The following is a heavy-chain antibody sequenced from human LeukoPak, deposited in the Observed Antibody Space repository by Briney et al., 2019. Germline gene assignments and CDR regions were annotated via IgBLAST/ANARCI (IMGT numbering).Heavy chain of an antibody. D-gene: IGHD1-1*01. V-gene: IGHV3-48*04. Sequence: GGSLRLSCAASGFTLSRFSMNWVRQAPGKGLEWVSYVSVSSSTINYADSVKGRFTISRDNAKNSLYLQVNSLRGEDSAVYYCAREGPRQDVMDVWGQGTTVTVSS. J-gene: IGHJ6*02. CDR2: VSVSSSTI. CDR3: AREGPRQDVMDV. CDR1: GFTLSRFS.